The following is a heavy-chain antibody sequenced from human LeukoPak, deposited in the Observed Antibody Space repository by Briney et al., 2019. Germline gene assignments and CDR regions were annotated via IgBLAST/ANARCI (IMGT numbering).Heavy chain of an antibody. Sequence: GGSLRLSCAASGFTVSSNYMSWVRQAPGKGLEWVSVIYSGGSTYYADSVMGRFTISRDNSKNTLYLQMNSLRAEDTAVYYCARGNEVTSLDYWGQGTLVTVSS. CDR3: ARGNEVTSLDY. V-gene: IGHV3-53*01. D-gene: IGHD2-21*02. CDR1: GFTVSSNY. J-gene: IGHJ4*02. CDR2: IYSGGST.